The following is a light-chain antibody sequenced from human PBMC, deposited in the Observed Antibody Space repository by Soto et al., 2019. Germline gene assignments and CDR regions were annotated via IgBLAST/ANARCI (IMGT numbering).Light chain of an antibody. J-gene: IGKJ5*01. CDR1: QSVLDSSNNRNY. CDR3: QQYYSTSSIT. V-gene: IGKV4-1*01. CDR2: WAS. Sequence: VLTQSPASLAVSRAESATINCKSSQSVLDSSNNRNYLAWYQQKPGQPPKLLIYWASTRESGVPGRFRGSGSGTDFTLTINSLQAEDVAVYYCQQYYSTSSITFGQGTRLEVK.